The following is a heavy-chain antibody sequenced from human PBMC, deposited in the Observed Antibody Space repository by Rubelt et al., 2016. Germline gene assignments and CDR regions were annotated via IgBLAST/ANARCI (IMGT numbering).Heavy chain of an antibody. Sequence: QVQLQESGPGLVKPSETLSLTCTVSGGSISSTSYYWGWIRQPPGKGLEWIGSVYYDGHTYYNPSLKSRLTISVDTSKNKCPRRLSSVTAADTAVYYCAAISTVTSELDYWGQGTLVTVSS. CDR1: GGSISSTSYY. J-gene: IGHJ4*02. D-gene: IGHD4-17*01. CDR2: VYYDGHT. V-gene: IGHV4-39*01. CDR3: AAISTVTSELDY.